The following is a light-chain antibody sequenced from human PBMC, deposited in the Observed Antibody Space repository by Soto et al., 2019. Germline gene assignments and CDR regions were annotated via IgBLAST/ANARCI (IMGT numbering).Light chain of an antibody. V-gene: IGKV3-15*01. CDR1: ESGGSS. Sequence: EMVVTQGPATLSVSPGERATLWCRASESGGSSLAWYQHKPGQAPRLLMYGSSTRATGSPARFSGSGAGTEFTLTITSLQSEDFAVYYCQQYNEGPRTFGQGTKVDNK. CDR2: GSS. CDR3: QQYNEGPRT. J-gene: IGKJ1*01.